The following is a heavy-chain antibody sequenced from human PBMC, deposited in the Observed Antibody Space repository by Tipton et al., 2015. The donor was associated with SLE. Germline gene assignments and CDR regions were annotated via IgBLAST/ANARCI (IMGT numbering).Heavy chain of an antibody. Sequence: TLSLTCTVSGGSISSSSYYWGWLRQPPGKGLEWIGSIYYSGSTYYNPSLKSRVTISVDTSKNQFSLKLSSVTAADTAVYYCARGPGDIVVVVAALDIWGQGTIVTVSS. CDR3: ARGPGDIVVVVAALDI. D-gene: IGHD2-15*01. CDR1: GGSISSSSYY. CDR2: IYYSGST. J-gene: IGHJ3*02. V-gene: IGHV4-39*07.